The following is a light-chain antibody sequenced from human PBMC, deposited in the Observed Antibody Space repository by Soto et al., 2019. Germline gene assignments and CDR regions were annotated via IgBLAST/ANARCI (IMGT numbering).Light chain of an antibody. CDR1: QTISSK. J-gene: IGKJ1*01. V-gene: IGKV3-15*01. CDR3: HQYDNWPPA. CDR2: GAS. Sequence: EIVMTQAPATLSVSPGESATLSCRASQTISSKLAWLQHKPGQAPRLLIYGASTRATGIPARFSGSGSGTEFTLTISSLQSEDFAVYYCHQYDNWPPAFGQGTKVEVK.